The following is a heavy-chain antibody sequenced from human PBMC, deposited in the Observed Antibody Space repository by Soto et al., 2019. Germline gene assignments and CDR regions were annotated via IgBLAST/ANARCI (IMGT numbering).Heavy chain of an antibody. CDR2: IRSKANSYAT. CDR3: TSWGGPAAGRLFGY. J-gene: IGHJ4*02. CDR1: GFTFSGSA. V-gene: IGHV3-73*01. D-gene: IGHD6-13*01. Sequence: EVQLVESGGGLVQPGGSLKLSCAASGFTFSGSAMHWVRQASGKGLEWVGRIRSKANSYATAYAASVKGRFTISRDDSKNTAFLQMNSLKTEDTAVYYCTSWGGPAAGRLFGYWGQGTLVTVSS.